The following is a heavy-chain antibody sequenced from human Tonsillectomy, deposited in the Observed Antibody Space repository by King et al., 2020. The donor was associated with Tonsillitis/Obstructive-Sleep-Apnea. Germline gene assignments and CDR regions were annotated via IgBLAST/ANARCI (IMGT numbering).Heavy chain of an antibody. CDR3: ARPGVEIFGVVIGGFDH. J-gene: IGHJ4*02. Sequence: QLQLQESGPGLVKPSETLSLTCTVSGGPISSSSYYWGWIRQPPGKGLEWIGSINYSGSTYYNPSLKSRVTISVDTSKTQFSLNLSSVTVADTAVYYCARPGVEIFGVVIGGFDHWGQGTLVTVSS. D-gene: IGHD3-3*01. V-gene: IGHV4-39*01. CDR1: GGPISSSSYY. CDR2: INYSGST.